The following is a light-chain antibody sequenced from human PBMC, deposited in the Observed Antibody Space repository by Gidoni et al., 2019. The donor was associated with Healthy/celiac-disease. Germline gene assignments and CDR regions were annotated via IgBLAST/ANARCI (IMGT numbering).Light chain of an antibody. Sequence: IKTTQSPSSLSASVGDRVTITCQASQDISNYLNWYQQKPGKDPKLLIYDAANLETGVPSRFSGSGSGTDFTFTISSLQPEDIATYYCQQYALFGGGTKVEIK. CDR2: DAA. CDR3: QQYAL. V-gene: IGKV1-33*01. J-gene: IGKJ4*01. CDR1: QDISNY.